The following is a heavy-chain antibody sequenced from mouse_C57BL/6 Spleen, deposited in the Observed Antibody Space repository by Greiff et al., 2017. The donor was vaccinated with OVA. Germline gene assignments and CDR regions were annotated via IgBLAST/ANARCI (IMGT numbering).Heavy chain of an antibody. J-gene: IGHJ2*01. V-gene: IGHV3-6*01. CDR1: GYSITSGYY. CDR2: ISYDGSN. D-gene: IGHD2-4*01. CDR3: ARDAYYDYDVGYFDY. Sequence: EVQLQESGPGLVKPSQSLSLTCSVTGYSITSGYYWNWIRQFPGNKLEWMGYISYDGSNNYNPSLKNRISITRDTSKNQFFLKLNSVTTEDTATYYCARDAYYDYDVGYFDYWGQGTTLTVSS.